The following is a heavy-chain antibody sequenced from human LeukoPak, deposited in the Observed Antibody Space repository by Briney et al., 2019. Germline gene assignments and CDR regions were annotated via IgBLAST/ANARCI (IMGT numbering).Heavy chain of an antibody. V-gene: IGHV4-34*01. Sequence: SETLSLTCAVYGGSFSGYYWSWIHQPPGKGLERIGEINHSGSTNYNPSLKSRVTISVDTSKNQFSLKLSSVTAADTAVYYCARGRVSNRPRFDYWGQGTLVTVSS. CDR3: ARGRVSNRPRFDY. D-gene: IGHD6-13*01. CDR2: INHSGST. CDR1: GGSFSGYY. J-gene: IGHJ4*02.